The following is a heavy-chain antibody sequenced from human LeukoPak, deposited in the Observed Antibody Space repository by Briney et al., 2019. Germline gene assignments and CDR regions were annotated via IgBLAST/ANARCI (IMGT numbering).Heavy chain of an antibody. CDR1: GLIVSSNY. Sequence: GGSLRLSCAASGLIVSSNYMTWVRQAPGKGLEWVSVIYSGGSIYYADSVKGRFTISRDNSKNTLYLQMNSLRAEDTAVYYCAKKEYYYDSSAAFDIWGQGTMVTVSS. V-gene: IGHV3-53*01. J-gene: IGHJ3*02. CDR2: IYSGGSI. D-gene: IGHD3-22*01. CDR3: AKKEYYYDSSAAFDI.